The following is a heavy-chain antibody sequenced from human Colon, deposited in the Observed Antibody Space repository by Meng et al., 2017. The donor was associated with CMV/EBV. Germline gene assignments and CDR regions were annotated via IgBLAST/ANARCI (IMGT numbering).Heavy chain of an antibody. CDR2: INPSGGST. CDR3: ARAHNDYWTGYLDGFDI. Sequence: ASVKVSCKASGYNFTGYYLHWVRQAPGQGLEWMGIINPSGGSTNYAQKFQGRVTMTRDTSTSTVYMELSSLRSDDTAVYYCARAHNDYWTGYLDGFDIWGQGTRVTVSS. D-gene: IGHD3/OR15-3a*01. V-gene: IGHV1-46*01. J-gene: IGHJ3*02. CDR1: GYNFTGYY.